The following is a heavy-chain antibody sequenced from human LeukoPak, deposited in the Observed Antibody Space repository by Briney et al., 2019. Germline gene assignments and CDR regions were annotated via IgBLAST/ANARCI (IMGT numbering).Heavy chain of an antibody. J-gene: IGHJ6*03. D-gene: IGHD3-3*01. Sequence: SGTLSLACTVSGGSISSYYWSWIRQPAGKGLEWIGRIYTSGSTNYNPSLKSRVTMSVDTSKNQFSLKLSSVTAADTAVYYCAREGGGSYDFWSGYSRHYYMDVWGKGTTVTVSS. CDR3: AREGGGSYDFWSGYSRHYYMDV. CDR1: GGSISSYY. CDR2: IYTSGST. V-gene: IGHV4-4*07.